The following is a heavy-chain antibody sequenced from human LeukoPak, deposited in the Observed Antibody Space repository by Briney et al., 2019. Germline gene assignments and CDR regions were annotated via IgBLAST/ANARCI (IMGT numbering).Heavy chain of an antibody. Sequence: GGSLRLSCAASGFTFSSYAMHWVRQAPGKGLEWVAVISYDGSNKYYADSVKGRFTISRDNSKNTLYLQMNSLRAEDTAVYYCARVGYSYSSSSWYFDHWGQGTLVTVSS. D-gene: IGHD6-6*01. J-gene: IGHJ4*02. CDR2: ISYDGSNK. V-gene: IGHV3-30-3*01. CDR3: ARVGYSYSSSSWYFDH. CDR1: GFTFSSYA.